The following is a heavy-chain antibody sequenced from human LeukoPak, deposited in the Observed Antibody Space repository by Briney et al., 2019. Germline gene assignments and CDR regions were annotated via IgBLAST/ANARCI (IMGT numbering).Heavy chain of an antibody. J-gene: IGHJ4*02. Sequence: PSETLSLTCTVSGGSISSYYWSWIRQPPGKGLEWIEYIYYSGSTNYNPSLKSRVTISVDTSKNQFSLKLSSVTAADTAVYYCASYDYGDLYYFDYWGQGTLVTVSS. CDR1: GGSISSYY. D-gene: IGHD4-17*01. CDR3: ASYDYGDLYYFDY. V-gene: IGHV4-59*01. CDR2: IYYSGST.